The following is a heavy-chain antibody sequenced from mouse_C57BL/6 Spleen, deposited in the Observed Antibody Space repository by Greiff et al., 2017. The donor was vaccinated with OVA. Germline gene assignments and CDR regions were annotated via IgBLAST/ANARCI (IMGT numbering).Heavy chain of an antibody. CDR3: ARYFYYYAMDY. CDR1: GYTFTDYY. J-gene: IGHJ4*01. Sequence: EVQLQQSGPELVKPGASVKISCKASGYTFTDYYMNWVKQSHGKSLEWIGDINPNNGGTSYNQKFKGKATLTVDKSSSTAYMELRSLTSEDSAVYYCARYFYYYAMDYWGQGTSVTVSS. V-gene: IGHV1-26*01. CDR2: INPNNGGT.